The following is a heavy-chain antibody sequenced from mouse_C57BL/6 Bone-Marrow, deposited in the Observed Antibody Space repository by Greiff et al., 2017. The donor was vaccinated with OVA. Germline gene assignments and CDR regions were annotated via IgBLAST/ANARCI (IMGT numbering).Heavy chain of an antibody. D-gene: IGHD2-4*01. V-gene: IGHV6-6*01. Sequence: EVKLVASGGGLVQPGGSMKLSCAASGFTFSDAWMDWVRQSPEKGLEWVAEIRNKANNHATYYAESVKGRFTISRDDSKSSVYLQMNSLRAEDTGIYYCTRLRRGPYFDYWGQGTTLTVSS. CDR1: GFTFSDAW. CDR3: TRLRRGPYFDY. CDR2: IRNKANNHAT. J-gene: IGHJ2*01.